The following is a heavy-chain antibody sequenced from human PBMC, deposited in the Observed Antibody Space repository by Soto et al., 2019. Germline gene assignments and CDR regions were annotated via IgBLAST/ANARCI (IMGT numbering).Heavy chain of an antibody. V-gene: IGHV1-2*02. CDR3: ARGGNWNYWYYYDS. CDR1: GYTFTGYY. Sequence: ASVKVSCKASGYTFTGYYLHWVRQAPGQGLEWMGWINPNNGGTNSAQKFQGRVTMTRGTSITTAYMELSRLRPDDTAVYYCARGGNWNYWYYYDSWGQGTLVTVSS. D-gene: IGHD1-7*01. CDR2: INPNNGGT. J-gene: IGHJ4*02.